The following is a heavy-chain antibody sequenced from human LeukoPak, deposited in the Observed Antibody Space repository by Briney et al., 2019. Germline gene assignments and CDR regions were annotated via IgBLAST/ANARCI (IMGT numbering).Heavy chain of an antibody. D-gene: IGHD6-13*01. J-gene: IGHJ4*02. CDR1: GYSFPYYW. Sequence: GESLKISCKGSGYSFPYYWIGWVRQMPGKGLGWMGIIYPGDSDTRYRPSFQHQLNISAQKPISTAYLQWSSLKASDSAIYDCAKTPYSSSWYVFDYWGQGTLVSVST. CDR2: IYPGDSDT. V-gene: IGHV5-51*04. CDR3: AKTPYSSSWYVFDY.